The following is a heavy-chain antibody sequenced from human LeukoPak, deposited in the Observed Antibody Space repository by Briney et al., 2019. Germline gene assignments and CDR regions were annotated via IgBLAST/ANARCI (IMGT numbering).Heavy chain of an antibody. J-gene: IGHJ4*02. V-gene: IGHV5-51*01. CDR3: ARYSNLISGAGWVDY. D-gene: IGHD6-13*01. Sequence: GESLQISCKGAGYTFTSNWIGWGRRMPGEGVEWMGLIFPGDSDTRYCPSFQGQVTFSADRSTNTAYLQGRSRKASDTAIYYCARYSNLISGAGWVDYWGQGTLVTVSS. CDR2: IFPGDSDT. CDR1: GYTFTSNW.